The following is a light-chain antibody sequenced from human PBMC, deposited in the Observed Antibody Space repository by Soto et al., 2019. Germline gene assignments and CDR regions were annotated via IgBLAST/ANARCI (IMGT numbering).Light chain of an antibody. V-gene: IGKV3-20*01. CDR1: QSVISNY. Sequence: EVVLTQSPGTVSLSPGERVTLSCRASQSVISNYLAWYQQRPGQAPRLLIYAASSRATGIPDRFSGSGSGTDFTLSISRREPEDFAVYYCQQYGSSLTWTFGQGTKVE. CDR2: AAS. CDR3: QQYGSSLTWT. J-gene: IGKJ1*01.